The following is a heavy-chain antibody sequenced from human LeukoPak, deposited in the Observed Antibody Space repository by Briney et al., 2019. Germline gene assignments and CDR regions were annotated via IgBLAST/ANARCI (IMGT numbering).Heavy chain of an antibody. CDR3: ARENGRYYDFWSGYSDY. CDR2: INHSGST. D-gene: IGHD3-3*01. Sequence: SETLSLTCAVYGGSFSGYYWSWIRQPPGKGLEWIGEINHSGSTNYNPSLKSRVTISVDTPKNQFSLKLSSVTAADTAVYYCARENGRYYDFWSGYSDYWGQGTLVTVSS. V-gene: IGHV4-34*01. CDR1: GGSFSGYY. J-gene: IGHJ4*02.